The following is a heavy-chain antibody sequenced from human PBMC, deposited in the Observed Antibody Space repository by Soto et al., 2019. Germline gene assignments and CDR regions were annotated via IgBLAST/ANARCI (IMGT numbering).Heavy chain of an antibody. CDR2: ISYDGSNK. CDR1: GFTFSSYG. J-gene: IGHJ6*02. Sequence: QVQLVESGGGVVQPGRSLRLSCAASGFTFSSYGMHWVRQAPGKGLEWVAVISYDGSNKYYADSVKGRFTISRDNSKSSLYLQMTRMRAEDTAVYYCAKDRRRYSYVTYYYHYGMDVWGQGTTVSVSS. CDR3: AKDRRRYSYVTYYYHYGMDV. V-gene: IGHV3-30*18. D-gene: IGHD5-18*01.